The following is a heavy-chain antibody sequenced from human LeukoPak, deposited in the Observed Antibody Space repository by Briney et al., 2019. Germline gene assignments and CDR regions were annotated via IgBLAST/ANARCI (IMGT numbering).Heavy chain of an antibody. CDR2: ISTSSSCI. CDR1: GFNLRAYN. D-gene: IGHD1-20*01. V-gene: IGHV3-21*01. J-gene: IGHJ4*02. Sequence: GGSLRLSCAASGFNLRAYNMNWVRQAPGKGLEWVSSISTSSSCIYYADSVKGRFTISRDNAENSLYLQMHSLRVEDTALYYCARDDNWNDKPFDFWGQGTLVTVSS. CDR3: ARDDNWNDKPFDF.